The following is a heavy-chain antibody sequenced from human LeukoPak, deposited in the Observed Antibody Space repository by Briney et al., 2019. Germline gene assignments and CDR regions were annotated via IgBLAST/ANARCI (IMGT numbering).Heavy chain of an antibody. CDR1: GFTFSSYG. V-gene: IGHV3-30*12. CDR2: IQYDGSNK. J-gene: IGHJ4*02. CDR3: ARRRDSGSLQHFDY. Sequence: GGSLRLSCAASGFTFSSYGMHWVRQAPGKGLEWVTFIQYDGSNKYYADSVKGRFTISRDNAKNSLYLQMNSLRAEDTAVYYCARRRDSGSLQHFDYWGQGTLVTVSS. D-gene: IGHD1-26*01.